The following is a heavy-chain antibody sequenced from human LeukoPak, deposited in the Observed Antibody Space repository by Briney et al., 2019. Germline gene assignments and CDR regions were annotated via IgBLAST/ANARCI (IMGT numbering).Heavy chain of an antibody. V-gene: IGHV4-38-2*02. Sequence: SETLSLTCTVSGYSITSGFFWVWIRQPPGKGLEWIGAISQTGTTYYNPSLKSRLTISMDTSKNHFSLNMISVTAADTAEYYCARQAIAVAALDYWGQGTLVTVSS. CDR1: GYSITSGFF. CDR2: ISQTGTT. J-gene: IGHJ4*02. CDR3: ARQAIAVAALDY. D-gene: IGHD6-19*01.